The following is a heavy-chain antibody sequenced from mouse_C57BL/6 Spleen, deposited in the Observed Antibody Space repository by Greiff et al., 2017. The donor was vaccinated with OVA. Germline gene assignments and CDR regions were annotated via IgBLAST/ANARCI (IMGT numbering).Heavy chain of an antibody. CDR2: IYPRDGST. V-gene: IGHV1-78*01. D-gene: IGHD4-1*01. Sequence: VQLQESDAELVKPGASVKISCKVSGYTFTDHTIHWMKQRPEQGLEWIGYIYPRDGSTKYNEKFKGKATLTVNKSSSTAYMELRSLTSEDSAVYYCARPGTADWYFDVWGTGTTVTVSS. CDR3: ARPGTADWYFDV. CDR1: GYTFTDHT. J-gene: IGHJ1*03.